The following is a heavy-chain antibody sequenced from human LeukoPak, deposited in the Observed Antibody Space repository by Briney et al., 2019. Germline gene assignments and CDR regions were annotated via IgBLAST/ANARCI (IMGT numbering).Heavy chain of an antibody. V-gene: IGHV3-30*04. CDR2: ISYDGSNK. J-gene: IGHJ4*02. CDR3: ARDLRPRVVVVAATSSIFDY. Sequence: GGSLRLSCAASGFTFSSYAMHWVRQAPGKGLEWVAVISYDGSNKYYADSVKGRFTISGDNSKNTLYLQMNSLRAEDTAVYYCARDLRPRVVVVAATSSIFDYWGQGTLVTVSS. D-gene: IGHD2-15*01. CDR1: GFTFSSYA.